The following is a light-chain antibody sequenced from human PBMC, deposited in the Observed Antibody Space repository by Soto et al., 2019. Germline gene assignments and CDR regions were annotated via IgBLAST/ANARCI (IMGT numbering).Light chain of an antibody. CDR2: EVS. CDR3: SSYAGRHSFVV. CDR1: SSDVGGYNF. J-gene: IGLJ3*02. V-gene: IGLV2-8*01. Sequence: QSALTQPPSASGSPGQSVTISCTGTSSDVGGYNFVSWYQHHPGKAPKLMIYEVSKRPSGVPDRFAGSKSANTASLTVSGLQAEDEADYYCSSYAGRHSFVVFGGGTKLTVL.